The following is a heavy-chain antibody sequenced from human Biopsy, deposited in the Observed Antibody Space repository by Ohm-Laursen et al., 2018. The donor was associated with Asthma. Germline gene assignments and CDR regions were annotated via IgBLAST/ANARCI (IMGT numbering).Heavy chain of an antibody. CDR1: GFTFGDYC. CDR2: IKHDGSEK. V-gene: IGHV3-7*01. D-gene: IGHD3-3*01. J-gene: IGHJ1*01. Sequence: SLRLSCAAYGFTFGDYCMSWVRQVPGQGLEWVANIKHDGSEKNHVDSLKGRFTISRDNAKNLLFLQMNSLRAEDTAVYYCARTFHFWSPYHAEHYQLWGQGTLVTVPS. CDR3: ARTFHFWSPYHAEHYQL.